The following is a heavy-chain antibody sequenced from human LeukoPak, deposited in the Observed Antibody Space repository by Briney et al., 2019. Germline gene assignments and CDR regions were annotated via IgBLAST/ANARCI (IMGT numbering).Heavy chain of an antibody. J-gene: IGHJ4*02. V-gene: IGHV3-64D*06. CDR3: VKSPGSGWPF. Sequence: PGGSLRLSCAASGFTFSSFAMHWVRQAPGKGLEYLSAIYSDGSRTYYADSVKGRFTISRDNSKNTLYFEMSSLRVEDTAVYYCVKSPGSGWPFWGQGTLLTVSS. D-gene: IGHD6-19*01. CDR1: GFTFSSFA. CDR2: IYSDGSRT.